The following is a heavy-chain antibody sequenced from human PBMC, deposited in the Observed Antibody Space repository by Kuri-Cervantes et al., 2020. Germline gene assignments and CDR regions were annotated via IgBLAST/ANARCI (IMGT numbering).Heavy chain of an antibody. J-gene: IGHJ6*03. V-gene: IGHV1-46*01. CDR2: ISPGGDTT. CDR1: GYTLTNDY. Sequence: GESLKISCKASGYTLTNDYIYWVRQAPGQGLEWMGIISPGGDTTKYAQKFQGRVTMTRDTSTSTVYMELSSLRSEDTAVYYCARETRDYGDANYYYYMDVWGKGTTVTVSS. CDR3: ARETRDYGDANYYYYMDV. D-gene: IGHD4-17*01.